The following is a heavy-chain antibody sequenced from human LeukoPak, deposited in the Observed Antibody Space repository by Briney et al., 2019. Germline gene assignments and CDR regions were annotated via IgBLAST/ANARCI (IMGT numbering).Heavy chain of an antibody. J-gene: IGHJ4*02. CDR3: ARGGASGWVDY. D-gene: IGHD6-19*01. CDR2: ISGGTGGST. V-gene: IGHV3-23*01. Sequence: PGGSLRLSCAASGFTFNDYAINWVRQAPGKGLEWVSVISGGTGGSTYYADSVKGRFTISRDNSKNTLYLQMNSPRAEDTAVYYCARGGASGWVDYWGQGTLVTVSS. CDR1: GFTFNDYA.